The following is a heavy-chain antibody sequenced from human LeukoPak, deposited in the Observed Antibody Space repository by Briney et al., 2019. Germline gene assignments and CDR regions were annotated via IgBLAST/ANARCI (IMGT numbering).Heavy chain of an antibody. D-gene: IGHD4-17*01. CDR1: GYSISSGYY. CDR3: ARIPTVTFFDY. Sequence: PSETLSLTCTVSGYSISSGYYWGWIRQPPGKGLEWIGSIYHSGSTYYNPSLKSRVTISVDTSKNQFSLKLSSVTAADTAVYYCARIPTVTFFDYWGQGTLVTVSS. V-gene: IGHV4-38-2*02. J-gene: IGHJ4*02. CDR2: IYHSGST.